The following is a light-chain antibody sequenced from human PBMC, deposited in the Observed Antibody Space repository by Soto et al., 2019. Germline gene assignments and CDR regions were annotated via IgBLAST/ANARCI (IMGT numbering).Light chain of an antibody. Sequence: DIQMTQSPSSLSASVGDRVTITCRASQSISSYLNWYQQKPGKAPKLLIYAASSLQSGVPSRFSGSGSGTDFTLTISSLQPEDFATYYCQHADSFPLITFGQGTRRRL. J-gene: IGKJ5*01. CDR2: AAS. CDR3: QHADSFPLIT. V-gene: IGKV1-39*01. CDR1: QSISSY.